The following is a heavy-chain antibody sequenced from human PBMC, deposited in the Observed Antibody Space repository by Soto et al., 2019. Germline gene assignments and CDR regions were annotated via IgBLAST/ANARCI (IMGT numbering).Heavy chain of an antibody. CDR2: ISSNGGST. V-gene: IGHV3-64*01. CDR3: ASDIVLMEPHAFDI. Sequence: PGGSLILSCAASGFTFSSYAMHWVLQAPGKGLEYVSAISSNGGSTYYANSVKGRFTISRDNSKNTLYLQMGSLRAEDMAVYYGASDIVLMEPHAFDIWGQGTMFTVSS. J-gene: IGHJ3*02. D-gene: IGHD2-8*01. CDR1: GFTFSSYA.